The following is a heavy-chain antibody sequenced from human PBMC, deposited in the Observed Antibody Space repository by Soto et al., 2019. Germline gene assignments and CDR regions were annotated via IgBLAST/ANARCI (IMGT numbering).Heavy chain of an antibody. CDR3: ARVRGGRIAVAGTGDYYYYGMDV. CDR2: ISSSSSTI. V-gene: IGHV3-48*02. Sequence: GGSLRLACAASGFTFSSYSMNWVRQAPGRGLEWFSWISSSSSTIYYADSVKGRFTISRDKAKNSLYLQMNSLRDEDTAVYYCARVRGGRIAVAGTGDYYYYGMDVWGQGTTVTVSS. J-gene: IGHJ6*02. D-gene: IGHD6-19*01. CDR1: GFTFSSYS.